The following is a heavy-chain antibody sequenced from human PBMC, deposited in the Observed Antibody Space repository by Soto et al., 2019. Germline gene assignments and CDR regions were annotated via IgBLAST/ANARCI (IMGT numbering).Heavy chain of an antibody. CDR3: ARDLGVWPDY. V-gene: IGHV3-11*01. CDR2: TSSSGTII. J-gene: IGHJ4*02. Sequence: PGGSLRLSCVASGVTFSDYYMSWIRQAPGKGLEWVSYTSSSGTIIYYADSVKGRFTIFRDDSKNSLYLQMNSLKTEDTAVYYCARDLGVWPDYWGQGTLVTVSS. CDR1: GVTFSDYY. D-gene: IGHD2-8*01.